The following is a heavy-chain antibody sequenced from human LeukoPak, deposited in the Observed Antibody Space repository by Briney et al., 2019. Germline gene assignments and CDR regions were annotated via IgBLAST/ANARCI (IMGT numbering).Heavy chain of an antibody. CDR3: ARHYYYGSGSYPVGFDY. CDR1: GFTFTTYS. V-gene: IGHV3-21*04. D-gene: IGHD3-10*01. J-gene: IGHJ4*02. CDR2: ISSGSSAI. Sequence: GGSLRLSCEASGFTFTTYSVTWVRQAPGKGLEWVSIISSGSSAIFSADALKGRFTISRDNAKNSLYLQMNSLRAEDTALYYCARHYYYGSGSYPVGFDYWGQGTLVTVSS.